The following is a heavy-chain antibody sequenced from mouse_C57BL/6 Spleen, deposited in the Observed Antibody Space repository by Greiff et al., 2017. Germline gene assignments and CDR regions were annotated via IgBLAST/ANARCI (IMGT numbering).Heavy chain of an antibody. D-gene: IGHD2-5*01. CDR2: FHPYNDDT. CDR1: GYTFTTYP. J-gene: IGHJ4*01. V-gene: IGHV1-47*01. Sequence: VQLQQSGAELVKPGASVKMSCKASGYTFTTYPIEWMKQNHGKSLEWIGNFHPYNDDTKYNEKFKGKDTLTVEKSSSTVYLELSRLTSDDSAVYYCATDSNYVDYYAMDYWGQGTSVTVSS. CDR3: ATDSNYVDYYAMDY.